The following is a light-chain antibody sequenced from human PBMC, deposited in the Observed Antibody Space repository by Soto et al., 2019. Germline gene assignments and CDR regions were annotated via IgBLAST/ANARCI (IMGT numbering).Light chain of an antibody. V-gene: IGLV2-14*01. Sequence: QCALTQPASVSGSPGQSITISCTGTSSDVGGYNSVSWYQQHPGKAPQLMIYDVSYRPSGVSDRFSGSKSGNTASLTVSGLRAEDEADYYCSSYASTATRVFGGGTKVTVL. CDR2: DVS. CDR3: SSYASTATRV. CDR1: SSDVGGYNS. J-gene: IGLJ3*02.